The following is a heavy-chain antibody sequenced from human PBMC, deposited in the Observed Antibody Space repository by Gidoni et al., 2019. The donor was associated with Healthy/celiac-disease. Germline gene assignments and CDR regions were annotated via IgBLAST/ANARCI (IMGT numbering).Heavy chain of an antibody. J-gene: IGHJ4*02. CDR1: GGSISSSSYY. CDR2: IYYSGST. V-gene: IGHV4-39*01. CDR3: ARLSGSWQGPGGITGTTGQDY. Sequence: QLPLQESGPGLVKPSETLSLTCTVSGGSISSSSYYWGWIRQPPGKGLEWIGSIYYSGSTYYNPSLKSRVTISVDTSKNQFSLKLSSVTAADTAVYYCARLSGSWQGPGGITGTTGQDYWGQGTLVTVSS. D-gene: IGHD1-7*01.